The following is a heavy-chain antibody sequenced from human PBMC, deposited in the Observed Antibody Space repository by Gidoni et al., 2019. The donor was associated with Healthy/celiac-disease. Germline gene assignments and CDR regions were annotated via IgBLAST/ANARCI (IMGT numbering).Heavy chain of an antibody. Sequence: QVQLQQWGAGLLKPSETLSLTCAVYGGSFSGYYWSWIRQPPGKGLEWIGEINHSGSTNYNPSLKSRVTISVDTSKNQFSLKLSSVTAADTAVYYCARGGWVFARGIAPSRGIDYWGQGTLVTVSS. CDR1: GGSFSGYY. CDR2: INHSGST. V-gene: IGHV4-34*01. CDR3: ARGGWVFARGIAPSRGIDY. D-gene: IGHD3-16*01. J-gene: IGHJ4*02.